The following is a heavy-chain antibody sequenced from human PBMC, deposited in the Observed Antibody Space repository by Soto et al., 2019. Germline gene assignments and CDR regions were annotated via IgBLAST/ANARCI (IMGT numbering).Heavy chain of an antibody. CDR3: AITPSRDDAFDI. Sequence: SETLSLTCTVSGGSISSSSYYWGWIRQPPGKGLEWIGSIYYSGSTYYNPSLKSRVTISVDTSKNQFSLKLSSVTAADTAVYYCAITPSRDDAFDIWGQGTMVTVSS. CDR2: IYYSGST. CDR1: GGSISSSSYY. V-gene: IGHV4-39*01. J-gene: IGHJ3*02.